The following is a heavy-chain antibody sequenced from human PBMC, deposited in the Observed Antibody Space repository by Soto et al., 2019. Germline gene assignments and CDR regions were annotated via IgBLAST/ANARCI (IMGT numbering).Heavy chain of an antibody. CDR1: GFTFSSYS. CDR2: ISGSGTTI. Sequence: EVQLVESGGGLVQPGGSLRLSCAASGFTFSSYSMNWVRQPPGKGLEWVSYISGSGTTIYYADSVKGRFTVSRDNAKNSLYLQMNSLRAEDMAVYYCARTWYSSGLGWFDPWGQGTLVTVSS. D-gene: IGHD6-19*01. V-gene: IGHV3-48*01. CDR3: ARTWYSSGLGWFDP. J-gene: IGHJ5*02.